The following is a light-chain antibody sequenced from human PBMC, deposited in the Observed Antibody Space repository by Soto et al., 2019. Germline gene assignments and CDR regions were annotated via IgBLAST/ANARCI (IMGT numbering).Light chain of an antibody. Sequence: IPMPQFPASLSASVPHRVTITCRASQSISSYSNCYQQTPGKAPKFLIYDASSLQSGVPSRISGSGAGTYFTLTISSLQPEDVAIYCCQQSYSTPITFGGGTKVDIK. CDR1: QSISSY. CDR2: DAS. V-gene: IGKV1-39*01. J-gene: IGKJ4*01. CDR3: QQSYSTPIT.